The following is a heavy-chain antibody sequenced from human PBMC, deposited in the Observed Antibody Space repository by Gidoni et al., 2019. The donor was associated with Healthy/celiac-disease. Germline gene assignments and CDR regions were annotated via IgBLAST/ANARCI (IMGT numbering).Heavy chain of an antibody. D-gene: IGHD2-15*01. Sequence: EVQLVESGGGLVQPGGSLRLSCAASGFTFSSYEMNWVRQAPGTGLELVSYISSSGSTIYYADSGKGRFTISRDNAKNSLYLQMNSLRAEDTAVYYCARDGCGGSCYSLYYYYYGMDVWGQGTTVTVSS. CDR2: ISSSGSTI. J-gene: IGHJ6*02. V-gene: IGHV3-48*03. CDR1: GFTFSSYE. CDR3: ARDGCGGSCYSLYYYYYGMDV.